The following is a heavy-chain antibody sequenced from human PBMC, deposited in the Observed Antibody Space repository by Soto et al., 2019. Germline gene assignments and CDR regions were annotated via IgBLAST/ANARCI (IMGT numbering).Heavy chain of an antibody. Sequence: AWETLSLTCTVSGGSISSYYWSWIRQPPGKGLEWIGYIYYSGSTNYNPSVKSRVTISVDTSKNQFSLKLSSVTAEDTAVYYCARYSSSWTSNWFDPWGQGTLVTVSS. CDR1: GGSISSYY. V-gene: IGHV4-59*01. D-gene: IGHD6-13*01. CDR3: ARYSSSWTSNWFDP. CDR2: IYYSGST. J-gene: IGHJ5*02.